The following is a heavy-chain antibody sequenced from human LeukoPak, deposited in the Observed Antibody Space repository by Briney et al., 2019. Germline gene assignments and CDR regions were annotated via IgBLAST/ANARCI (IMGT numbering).Heavy chain of an antibody. V-gene: IGHV3-66*01. CDR2: IYNRGRT. J-gene: IGHJ4*02. D-gene: IGHD4-23*01. Sequence: GGSLRLSCLASGFTVGDNHMCWVRQAPGKGLEWVSLIYNRGRTNYADSVKGRFTISRDNSKNTLYLQMNSLRADDTALYYCIGYGGYSFWGQGTLVTVSS. CDR1: GFTVGDNH. CDR3: IGYGGYSF.